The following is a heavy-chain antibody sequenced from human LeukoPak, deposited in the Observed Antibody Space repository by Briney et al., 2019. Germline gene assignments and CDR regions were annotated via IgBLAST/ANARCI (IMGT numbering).Heavy chain of an antibody. Sequence: PSEALSLTCSVFGGSISSSNYFWGWIRQPPGKGLEWIGSIHHSGSTHFNPSLKSRVAISVDTSRNQFSLRLSSVTAADTAVYFCARGGWSNDYWGPGTLVTVSS. J-gene: IGHJ4*02. D-gene: IGHD6-19*01. V-gene: IGHV4-39*07. CDR1: GGSISSSNYF. CDR2: IHHSGST. CDR3: ARGGWSNDY.